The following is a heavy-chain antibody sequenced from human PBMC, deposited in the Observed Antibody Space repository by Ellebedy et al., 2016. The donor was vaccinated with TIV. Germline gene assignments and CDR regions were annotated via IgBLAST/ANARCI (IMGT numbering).Heavy chain of an antibody. Sequence: SETQSLTXAVSGGSISSSNWWSWVRQPPGKGLEWIGEIYHSGSTNYNPSLKSRVTISVDTSKNQFSLKLSSVTAADTAVYYCASTYGDYHYYYGMDVWGQGTTVTVSS. D-gene: IGHD4-17*01. CDR1: GGSISSSNW. CDR2: IYHSGST. CDR3: ASTYGDYHYYYGMDV. V-gene: IGHV4-4*02. J-gene: IGHJ6*02.